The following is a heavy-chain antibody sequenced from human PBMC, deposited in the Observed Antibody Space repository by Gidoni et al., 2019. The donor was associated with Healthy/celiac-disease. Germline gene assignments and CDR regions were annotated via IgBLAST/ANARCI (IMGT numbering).Heavy chain of an antibody. CDR2: ISYDGSNK. Sequence: QVQLVESGGGVVQPGRSLRLSCAASGFTFSSYGMHWVRQAPGKGLEWVAVISYDGSNKYYADSVKGRFTISRDNSKNTLYLQMNSLRAEDTAVYYCAKGKYSSSWYFQHWGQGTLVTVSS. J-gene: IGHJ1*01. D-gene: IGHD6-13*01. V-gene: IGHV3-30*18. CDR3: AKGKYSSSWYFQH. CDR1: GFTFSSYG.